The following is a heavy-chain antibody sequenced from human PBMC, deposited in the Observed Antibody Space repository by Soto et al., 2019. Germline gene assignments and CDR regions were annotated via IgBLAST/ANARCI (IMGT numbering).Heavy chain of an antibody. D-gene: IGHD6-13*01. J-gene: IGHJ4*02. CDR1: GDSISNSIW. CDR3: ATSPGSVAGDY. CDR2: IYDSGST. Sequence: VQLQESGPGLVKPSGTLSLTCAVSGDSISNSIWWRWVRQPPGKGLEWIGEIYDSGSTNYDPSLRSRVTISVDKSKNQFSLKLSSVTAADTAVYYCATSPGSVAGDYWGQGTLVTVSS. V-gene: IGHV4-4*02.